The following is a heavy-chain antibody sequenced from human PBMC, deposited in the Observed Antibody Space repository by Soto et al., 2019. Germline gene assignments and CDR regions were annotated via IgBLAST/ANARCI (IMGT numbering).Heavy chain of an antibody. CDR1: GDSINSAGYY. V-gene: IGHV4-31*03. Sequence: PSETLSLTCTVSGDSINSAGYYWTWIRQDPGQGLEWIGYISNSGSTFYNPSLKSRVNMSVDTSKNHFSLRLTSVTAADTAVYYCARVPRVRRSYCYYGMDVWGQGATVTVSS. CDR3: ARVPRVRRSYCYYGMDV. J-gene: IGHJ6*02. D-gene: IGHD4-4*01. CDR2: ISNSGST.